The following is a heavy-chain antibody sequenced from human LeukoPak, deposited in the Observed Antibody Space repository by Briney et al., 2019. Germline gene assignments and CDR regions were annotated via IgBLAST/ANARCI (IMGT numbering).Heavy chain of an antibody. Sequence: GVSLRLSCAASGFTFSTYWMTWVRQAPGKGLEWVANIKQDGSDKYYVDSLKGRFTISRDNAKNSLFLQMNSLRAEDTAVYYCARDLPTGYYISSGYYEYFLDYWGQGTLVTVSS. J-gene: IGHJ4*02. D-gene: IGHD3-22*01. V-gene: IGHV3-7*04. CDR3: ARDLPTGYYISSGYYEYFLDY. CDR2: IKQDGSDK. CDR1: GFTFSTYW.